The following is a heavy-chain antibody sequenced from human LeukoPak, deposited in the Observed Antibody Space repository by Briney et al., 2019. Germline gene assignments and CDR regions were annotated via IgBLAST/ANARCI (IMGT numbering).Heavy chain of an antibody. D-gene: IGHD3-22*01. V-gene: IGHV3-30*18. Sequence: GGSLRLSCAASGFTFSSYGMHWVRQAPGKGLEWVAVISYDGSNKYYADSVKGRFTISRDNSKNTLYLQMNSLRAEDTAVYYCAKLWYYYDSSGYFDYWGQGTPVTVSS. CDR2: ISYDGSNK. J-gene: IGHJ4*02. CDR3: AKLWYYYDSSGYFDY. CDR1: GFTFSSYG.